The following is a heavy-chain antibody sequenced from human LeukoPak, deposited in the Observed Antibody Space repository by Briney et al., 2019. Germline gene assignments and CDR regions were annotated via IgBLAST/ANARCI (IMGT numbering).Heavy chain of an antibody. CDR1: GYTFTSYA. D-gene: IGHD3-9*01. CDR3: ARVSVLRYFDWLLQFDY. V-gene: IGHV1-3*01. CDR2: INAGNGNT. J-gene: IGHJ4*02. Sequence: ASVKVSCKASGYTFTSYAMHWVRQAPGQRLEWMGWINAGNGNTKYSQKFQGRVTITRDTFASTAYMELSSLRSEDTAVYYCARVSVLRYFDWLLQFDYWGQGTLVTVSS.